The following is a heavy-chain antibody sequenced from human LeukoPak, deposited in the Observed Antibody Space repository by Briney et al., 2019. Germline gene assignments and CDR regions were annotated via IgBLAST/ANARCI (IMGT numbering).Heavy chain of an antibody. D-gene: IGHD3-22*01. CDR2: IIPILGIA. V-gene: IGHV1-69*04. J-gene: IGHJ3*02. CDR3: ARGTYYYDSSGYYGLDAFDI. CDR1: GGTFSSYA. Sequence: SVKVSCKASGGTFSSYAISWVRQAPGQGLEWMGRIIPILGIANYAQKFQGRVTITADKSTSTAYMELSSLRSDDTAVYYCARGTYYYDSSGYYGLDAFDIWGQGTMVTVSS.